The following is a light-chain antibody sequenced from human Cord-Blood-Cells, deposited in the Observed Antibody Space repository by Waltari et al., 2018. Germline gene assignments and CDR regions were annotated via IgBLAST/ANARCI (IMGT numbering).Light chain of an antibody. J-gene: IGKJ1*01. CDR2: FGS. CDR1: QSLLHSNGYNY. Sequence: DIVMTQSPLSLPVTPGEPASIYCRSSQSLLHSNGYNYLDWYLQTPGQFLQLLFYFGSNLSSGVPDSFSVCGSGTDFSLKFSRVEAEDVWVYFCIQSLHTPTFGQVS. V-gene: IGKV2-28*01. CDR3: IQSLHTPT.